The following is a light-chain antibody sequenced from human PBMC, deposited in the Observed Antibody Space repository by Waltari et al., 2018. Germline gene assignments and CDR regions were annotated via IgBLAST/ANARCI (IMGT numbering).Light chain of an antibody. J-gene: IGKJ2*01. CDR3: HHYSSFSYP. CDR1: QSVFLS. Sequence: DIQMTQSPSTLSASVGERVTIACRASQSVFLSLAWYQQQAGKAPKLLISRASDLESGVPSRFCASGSGTIFTLTIDGLQPDDFATYYCHHYSSFSYPFGQGTKLEI. V-gene: IGKV1-5*03. CDR2: RAS.